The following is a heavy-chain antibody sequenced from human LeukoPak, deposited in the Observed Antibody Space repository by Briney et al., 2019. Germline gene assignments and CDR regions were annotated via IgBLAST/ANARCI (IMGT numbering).Heavy chain of an antibody. CDR1: GFTFDDYA. V-gene: IGHV3-43*02. J-gene: IGHJ4*02. Sequence: AGGSPRLSCAASGFTFDDYAMHWVRQAPGKGLEWVSLISGDGGSTYYADSVKGRFTISRDNSKNSLYLQMNSLRTEDTALYYCAKDIRKDSYYDILTGTFDYWGQGTLVTVSS. CDR3: AKDIRKDSYYDILTGTFDY. CDR2: ISGDGGST. D-gene: IGHD3-9*01.